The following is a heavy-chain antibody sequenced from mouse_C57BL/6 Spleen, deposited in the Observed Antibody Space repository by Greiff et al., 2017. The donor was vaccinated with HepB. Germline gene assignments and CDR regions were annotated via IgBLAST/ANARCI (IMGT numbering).Heavy chain of an antibody. V-gene: IGHV5-6*01. CDR1: GFTFSSYG. D-gene: IGHD1-1*01. J-gene: IGHJ4*01. CDR2: ISSGGSYT. CDR3: ARPLYYYGSSYGAMDY. Sequence: EVKLMESGGDLVKPGGSLKLSCAASGFTFSSYGMSWVRQTPDKRLEWVATISSGGSYTYYPDSVKGRFTISRDNAKNTRYLQMSRLKSEDTAMYYCARPLYYYGSSYGAMDYWGQGTSVTVSS.